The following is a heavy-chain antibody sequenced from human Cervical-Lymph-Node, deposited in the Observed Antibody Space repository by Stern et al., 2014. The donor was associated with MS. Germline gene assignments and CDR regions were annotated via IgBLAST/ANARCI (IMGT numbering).Heavy chain of an antibody. V-gene: IGHV2-70*04. Sequence: SGPALVKPTQTLTLTCTFSGFSLNTDGMRVSWIRQPPGKALEWLARIDWDDDKFYSTSMKTMLTISKDTSKSQVVLTMTNMDPVDTGTYYCARMTYDYYGMDVWGQGTTVTVS. CDR3: ARMTYDYYGMDV. CDR1: GFSLNTDGMR. J-gene: IGHJ6*02. CDR2: IDWDDDK.